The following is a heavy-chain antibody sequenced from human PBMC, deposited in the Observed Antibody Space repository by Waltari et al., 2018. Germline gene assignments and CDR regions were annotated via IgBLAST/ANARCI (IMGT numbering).Heavy chain of an antibody. CDR3: ASLVWNALDY. D-gene: IGHD1-1*01. Sequence: QVQLQESGPGLVKPSETLSLTCAVSGYSISSGYYWGWIRQPPGKGLEWIGSIYHSGSTYYNPSLKIRVTISVDTSKNQFSLKLSSVTAADTAVYYCASLVWNALDYWGQGTLVTVSS. J-gene: IGHJ4*02. V-gene: IGHV4-38-2*01. CDR1: GYSISSGYY. CDR2: IYHSGST.